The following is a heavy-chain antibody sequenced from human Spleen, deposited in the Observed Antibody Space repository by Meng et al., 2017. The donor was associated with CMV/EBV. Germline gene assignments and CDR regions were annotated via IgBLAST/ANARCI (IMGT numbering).Heavy chain of an antibody. V-gene: IGHV3-21*01. D-gene: IGHD3-3*01. CDR2: ITSGSDWM. J-gene: IGHJ6*01. Sequence: GESLKISCAASRFPFSNYNMTWVRQAPGKGLEWVSSITSGSDWMSYADSLKGRFIVARNNAKNSLYLQMNSLSAEDTAVYYCARDVAIRIFGVHPIPGYYFNLDVWGQGTTVTVSS. CDR1: RFPFSNYN. CDR3: ARDVAIRIFGVHPIPGYYFNLDV.